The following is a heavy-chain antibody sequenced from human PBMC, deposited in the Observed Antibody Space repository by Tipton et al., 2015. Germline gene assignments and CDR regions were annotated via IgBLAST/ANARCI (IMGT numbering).Heavy chain of an antibody. Sequence: SLRLSCAASGFTFSSSAMTWVPQAPGKGLEWVSSISGSGSSTYHGDSVKGRFTISRDNSKNTLYLQMNSLRAEDTAVYYCAKYGSGSYYSGFDPWGQGTLVTVSS. J-gene: IGHJ5*02. CDR2: ISGSGSST. V-gene: IGHV3-23*01. D-gene: IGHD3-10*01. CDR1: GFTFSSSA. CDR3: AKYGSGSYYSGFDP.